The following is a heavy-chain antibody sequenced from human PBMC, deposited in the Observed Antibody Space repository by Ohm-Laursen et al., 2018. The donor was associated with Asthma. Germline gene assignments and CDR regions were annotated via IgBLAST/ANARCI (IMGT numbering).Heavy chain of an antibody. J-gene: IGHJ6*02. CDR1: GDSISSGGYY. V-gene: IGHV4-31*03. D-gene: IGHD2-8*02. CDR2: IYYSGST. Sequence: TLSLTCTVSGDSISSGGYYWSWIRQHPGKGLEWIGYIYYSGSTYYNPSLKSRVTISVDTSKNQFSLKLSSVTAADTAVYYCARGYCTGGVCPNYYYYGMDIWGQGTTVTVSS. CDR3: ARGYCTGGVCPNYYYYGMDI.